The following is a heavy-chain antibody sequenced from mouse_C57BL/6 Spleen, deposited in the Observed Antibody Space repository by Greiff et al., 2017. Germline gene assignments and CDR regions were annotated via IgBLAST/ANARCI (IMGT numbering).Heavy chain of an antibody. V-gene: IGHV3-6*01. CDR3: AREYGSSFYWYFDV. D-gene: IGHD1-1*01. Sequence: EVKLQESGPGLVKPSQSLSLTCSVTGYSITSGYYWNWIRQFPGNKLEWMGYISYDGSNNYNPSLKNRISITRDTSKNQFFLKLNSVTTEDTATYYCAREYGSSFYWYFDVWGTGTTVTVSS. CDR2: ISYDGSN. J-gene: IGHJ1*03. CDR1: GYSITSGYY.